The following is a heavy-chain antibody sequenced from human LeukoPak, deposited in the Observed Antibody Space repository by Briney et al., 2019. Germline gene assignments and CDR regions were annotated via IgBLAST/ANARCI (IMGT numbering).Heavy chain of an antibody. V-gene: IGHV4-39*01. CDR2: IYHSGST. Sequence: SETLSLTCTVSGGSISSTNYYWGWIRQPPGKGLEWIGSIYHSGSTHYNVSLKSRVNISVDTSKTQFSLKLKSVTAADSAVYYYARCITMTTVPHRDYYDYWGQGTLVTVSS. CDR1: GGSISSTNYY. CDR3: ARCITMTTVPHRDYYDY. J-gene: IGHJ4*02. D-gene: IGHD3-22*01.